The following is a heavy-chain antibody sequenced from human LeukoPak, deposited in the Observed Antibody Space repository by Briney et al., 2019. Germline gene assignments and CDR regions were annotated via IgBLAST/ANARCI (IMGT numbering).Heavy chain of an antibody. J-gene: IGHJ6*02. CDR3: ARAIVDTAMVTFSYYGMDV. D-gene: IGHD5-18*01. Sequence: PSETLSLTCAVYGGSFSGYYWSWIRQPPGKGLEWIGEINHSGSTNYNPSLKSRVTISVDTSKNQFSLKLSSVTAADTAVYYCARAIVDTAMVTFSYYGMDVWGQGTTVTVSS. CDR2: INHSGST. V-gene: IGHV4-34*01. CDR1: GGSFSGYY.